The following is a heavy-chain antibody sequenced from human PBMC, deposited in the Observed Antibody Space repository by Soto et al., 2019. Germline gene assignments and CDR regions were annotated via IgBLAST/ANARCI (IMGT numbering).Heavy chain of an antibody. D-gene: IGHD6-13*01. Sequence: GESLRLSCQVSGSTSSSNGMNWVRHAPAKGLEWVSTISIGGDTYYQDFVKGRFTITRDNYKNTLLLQMNSLSAEDTVLYCCARVGKTAGIDYYGLDVWGQGTTVTVSS. J-gene: IGHJ6*02. CDR1: GSTSSSNG. CDR2: ISIGGDT. CDR3: ARVGKTAGIDYYGLDV. V-gene: IGHV3-23*01.